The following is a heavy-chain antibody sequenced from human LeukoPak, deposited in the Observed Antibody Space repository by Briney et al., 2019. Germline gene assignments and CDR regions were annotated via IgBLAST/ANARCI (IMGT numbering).Heavy chain of an antibody. CDR3: AASGYSYGYGMDY. CDR2: IVVGSGNT. J-gene: IGHJ4*02. Sequence: SVKVSCKASGFTFTSSAMQWVRQARGQRLEGKGSIVVGSGNTNYAQKFQERVTITRDMSTSTAYMELSSLRSEDTAVFYGAASGYSYGYGMDYWGQGTLVTVSS. CDR1: GFTFTSSA. V-gene: IGHV1-58*02. D-gene: IGHD5-18*01.